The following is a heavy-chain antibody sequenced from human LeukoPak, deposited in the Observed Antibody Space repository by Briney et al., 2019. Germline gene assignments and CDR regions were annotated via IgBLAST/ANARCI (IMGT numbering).Heavy chain of an antibody. CDR2: VHLDGRT. Sequence: PSETLSLTCGVSGGSVINTNWWTWVRQPPGKGLEWIGEVHLDGRTNYNPSLESRLTMSVDVSENQVSLKLTSVTAADTAVYYCAREGGFYRPLDYSGQGTLVAVSS. V-gene: IGHV4-4*02. CDR1: GGSVINTNW. CDR3: AREGGFYRPLDY. D-gene: IGHD3-3*01. J-gene: IGHJ4*02.